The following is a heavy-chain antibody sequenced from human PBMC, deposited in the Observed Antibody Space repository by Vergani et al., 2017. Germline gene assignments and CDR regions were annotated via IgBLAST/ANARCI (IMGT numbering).Heavy chain of an antibody. CDR2: ISGSGGST. Sequence: EVQLLESGGGLVQPGGSLRLSCAASGFPFSSYAMSWVRQAPGKGLEWVSAISGSGGSTYYADSVKGRFTISRDNSKNTRYLQMNSLRAEDTAVYYCAKDQGLFVVGAHYWGQGTLVTVSS. J-gene: IGHJ4*02. D-gene: IGHD1-26*01. CDR3: AKDQGLFVVGAHY. V-gene: IGHV3-23*01. CDR1: GFPFSSYA.